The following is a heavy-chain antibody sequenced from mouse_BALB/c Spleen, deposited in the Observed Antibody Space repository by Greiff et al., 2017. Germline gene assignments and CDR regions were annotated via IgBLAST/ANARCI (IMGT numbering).Heavy chain of an antibody. CDR3: AREYYRYDGAMDY. J-gene: IGHJ4*01. Sequence: VQLQQSGPELVKPGASVKISCKASGYSFTGYYMHWVKQSHVKSLEWIGRINPYNGATSYNQNFKDKASLTVDKSSSTAYMELHSLTSEDSAVYYCAREYYRYDGAMDYWGQGTTVSVPS. V-gene: IGHV1-31*01. CDR2: INPYNGAT. CDR1: GYSFTGYY. D-gene: IGHD2-14*01.